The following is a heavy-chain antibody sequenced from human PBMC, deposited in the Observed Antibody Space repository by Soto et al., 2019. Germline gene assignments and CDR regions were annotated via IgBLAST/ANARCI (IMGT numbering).Heavy chain of an antibody. J-gene: IGHJ6*02. CDR1: GFTFSSYG. CDR3: AKLAPLPDSSSWYDRYYYYGMDV. D-gene: IGHD6-13*01. V-gene: IGHV3-30*18. Sequence: QVQLVESGGGVVQPGRSLRLSCAASGFTFSSYGMHWVRQAPGKGLEWVAVISYDGSNKYYADSVKGRFTISRDNSKNTLYLQMNSLRAEDTAVYYCAKLAPLPDSSSWYDRYYYYGMDVWGQGTTVTVSS. CDR2: ISYDGSNK.